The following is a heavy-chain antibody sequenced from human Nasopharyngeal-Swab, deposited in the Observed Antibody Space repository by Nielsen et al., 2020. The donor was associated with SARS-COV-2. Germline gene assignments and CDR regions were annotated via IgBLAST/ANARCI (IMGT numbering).Heavy chain of an antibody. CDR1: GFTFDHYA. V-gene: IGHV3-9*01. Sequence: SLKISCPASGFTFDHYAMNWVRQAPGKGLEWVSGINWNSGSPGYADSVKGRFTISRDNAKNTLYLQMNSLRPEDTALYYCAKDMGNYYGSTRMDVWGQGTTVTVSS. CDR3: AKDMGNYYGSTRMDV. J-gene: IGHJ6*02. CDR2: INWNSGSP. D-gene: IGHD3-10*01.